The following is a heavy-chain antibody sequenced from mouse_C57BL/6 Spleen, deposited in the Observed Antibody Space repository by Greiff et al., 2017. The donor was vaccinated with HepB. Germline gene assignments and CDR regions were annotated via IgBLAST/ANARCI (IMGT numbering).Heavy chain of an antibody. CDR2: ISSGSSTI. CDR3: ARPLLGSSPDWFAY. Sequence: EVKLVESGGGLVKPGGSLKLSCAASGFTFSDYGMHWVRQAPEKGLEWVAYISSGSSTIYYADTVKGRFTISRDNAKNTLFLQMTSLRSEDTAMYYCARPLLGSSPDWFAYWGQGTLVTVSA. CDR1: GFTFSDYG. D-gene: IGHD1-1*01. J-gene: IGHJ3*01. V-gene: IGHV5-17*01.